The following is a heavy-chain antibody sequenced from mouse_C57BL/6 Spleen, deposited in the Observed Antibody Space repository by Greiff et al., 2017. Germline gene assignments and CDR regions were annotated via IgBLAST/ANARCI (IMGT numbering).Heavy chain of an antibody. Sequence: EVKLQESGPGLAKPSQTLSLTCSVTGYSIPSDYWNWIRKFPGNKLEYMGYISYSGSTYYNPSLQSRISITRDTSKNQYYLQLNSVTTEDTATYYCARSHYYFDDWGQGTTLTVAA. V-gene: IGHV3-8*01. J-gene: IGHJ2*01. CDR3: ARSHYYFDD. D-gene: IGHD1-2*01. CDR2: ISYSGST. CDR1: GYSIPSDY.